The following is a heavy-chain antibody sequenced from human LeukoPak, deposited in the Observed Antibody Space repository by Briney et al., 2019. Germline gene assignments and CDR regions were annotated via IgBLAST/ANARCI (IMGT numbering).Heavy chain of an antibody. J-gene: IGHJ4*02. CDR3: ARGAYGSGSYLSNY. Sequence: PGGSLRLSCAASGFTFSSYSMNWVRQAPGKGLEWVSPISSSSSYIYYADSVKGRFTISRDNAKNSLYLQMNSLRAEDTAVYYCARGAYGSGSYLSNYWGQGTLVTVSS. V-gene: IGHV3-21*01. D-gene: IGHD3-10*01. CDR2: ISSSSSYI. CDR1: GFTFSSYS.